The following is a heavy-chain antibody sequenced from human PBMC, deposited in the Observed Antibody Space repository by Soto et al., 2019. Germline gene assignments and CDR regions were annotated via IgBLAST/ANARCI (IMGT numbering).Heavy chain of an antibody. D-gene: IGHD3-22*01. J-gene: IGHJ4*02. V-gene: IGHV1-18*01. CDR3: AKAISDYYAPFDF. Sequence: GASVKVSCKASGYTFTSYGISWVRQAPGQGLEWMGWISAYNGNTNYAQKLQGRVTMTTDTSTSTAYMELNSLRAEDTAVYYCAKAISDYYAPFDFWGQGTLVTVSS. CDR2: ISAYNGNT. CDR1: GYTFTSYG.